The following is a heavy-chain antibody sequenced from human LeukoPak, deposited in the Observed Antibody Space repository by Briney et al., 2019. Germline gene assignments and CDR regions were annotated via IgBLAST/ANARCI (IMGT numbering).Heavy chain of an antibody. D-gene: IGHD2-21*02. CDR1: GYTFISYG. Sequence: ASVKVSCKASGYTFISYGISWVRQAPGQGLEWMGWISGYNGNTNYAQNLQGRVTMTTDTSTSTAYIGLRSLRSDDTAVYYCARGLGVVTAQSEQPKPRYFDLWGRGTQVTVSS. CDR2: ISGYNGNT. CDR3: ARGLGVVTAQSEQPKPRYFDL. J-gene: IGHJ2*01. V-gene: IGHV1-18*01.